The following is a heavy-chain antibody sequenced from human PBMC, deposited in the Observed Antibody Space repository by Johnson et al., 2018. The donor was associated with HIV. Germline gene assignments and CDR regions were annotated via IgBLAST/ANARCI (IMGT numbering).Heavy chain of an antibody. D-gene: IGHD2-15*01. CDR1: EFISSDYY. J-gene: IGHJ3*02. CDR3: ARDVRVVVAATDAFDI. V-gene: IGHV3-11*01. CDR2: ISSSGRTI. Sequence: QVQLVESGGGLVKSGGSLRLSCVASEFISSDYYMSWIRQAPGKGLEWISYISSSGRTIYYVDSVKGRFTISRDNAKKSLYLQMNSLRAEDTAVYYCARDVRVVVAATDAFDIWGQGTMVTVSS.